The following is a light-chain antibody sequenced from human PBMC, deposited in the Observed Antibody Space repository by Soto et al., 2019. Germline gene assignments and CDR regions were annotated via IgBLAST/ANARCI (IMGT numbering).Light chain of an antibody. Sequence: VLTQPPSVSGAPGQRVTISCTGSGSNLGAGFDVHWYQHLPGTAPKLLIYGITNRPSGVPDRFSGSKSGTSASLAITGLQAEDEADYYCSSYTSSSTLVFGTGTKVTVL. CDR3: SSYTSSSTLV. CDR2: GIT. J-gene: IGLJ1*01. CDR1: GSNLGAGFD. V-gene: IGLV1-40*01.